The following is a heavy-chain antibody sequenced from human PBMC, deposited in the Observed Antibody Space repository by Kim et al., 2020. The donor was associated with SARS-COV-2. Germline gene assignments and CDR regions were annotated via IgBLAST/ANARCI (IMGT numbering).Heavy chain of an antibody. CDR1: GFTFSSYL. J-gene: IGHJ4*02. V-gene: IGHV3-23*01. D-gene: IGHD2-2*01. CDR3: AKSEPIVKAEDH. CDR2: ISGSGTNI. Sequence: GGSLRLSCAASGFTFSSYLMSWVRQAPGKGLEWVSGISGSGTNIYYADSVKGRFTISRDNSKNTLYLQMNSLRGEDTAVYYCAKSEPIVKAEDHWCREILVTVS.